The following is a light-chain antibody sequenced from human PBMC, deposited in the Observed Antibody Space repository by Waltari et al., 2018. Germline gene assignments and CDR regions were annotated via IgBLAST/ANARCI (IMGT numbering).Light chain of an antibody. V-gene: IGKV1-39*01. CDR1: QPIDKY. J-gene: IGKJ4*01. CDR2: AAT. Sequence: DIQMTQSPSSLSASAGDTVTLTCRASQPIDKYLNWYQHKPGRAPTLLIYAATRLQNGIPSRFRGRGSGTEFTLTITGLLPEDFATYYCQQSFTTPALSFGAGTKVEIK. CDR3: QQSFTTPALS.